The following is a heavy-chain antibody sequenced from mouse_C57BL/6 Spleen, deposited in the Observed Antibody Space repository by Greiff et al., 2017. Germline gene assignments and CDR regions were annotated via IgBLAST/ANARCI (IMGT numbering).Heavy chain of an antibody. J-gene: IGHJ2*01. Sequence: QVQLQQSGPELVKPGASVKISCKASGYAFSSSWMNWVKQRPGKGLEWIGRIYPGDGDTNYNGKFKGKATLTADKSSSTAYMQLSSLTSEDSAVYFCARRLLTGFFDYWGQGTTLTVSS. D-gene: IGHD4-1*01. V-gene: IGHV1-82*01. CDR2: IYPGDGDT. CDR1: GYAFSSSW. CDR3: ARRLLTGFFDY.